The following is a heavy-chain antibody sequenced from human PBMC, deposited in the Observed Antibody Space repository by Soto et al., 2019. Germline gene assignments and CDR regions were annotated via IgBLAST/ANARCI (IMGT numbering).Heavy chain of an antibody. CDR2: ISYAGTTR. V-gene: IGHV3-30*03. D-gene: IGHD3-10*01. CDR3: ARGEWFGEPSARMDV. Sequence: QVQLVESGGGVVQPGRSLRLSCAASGLAFSSYGMHWVRQAPGKGLEWVAVISYAGTTRYYADSLKGRFTISRDNSKNTLYLQMSSLRAEDTAVYYCARGEWFGEPSARMDVW. J-gene: IGHJ6*01. CDR1: GLAFSSYG.